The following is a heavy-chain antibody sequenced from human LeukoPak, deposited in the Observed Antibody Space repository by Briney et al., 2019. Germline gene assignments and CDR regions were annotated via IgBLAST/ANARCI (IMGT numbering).Heavy chain of an antibody. CDR3: ARTSGYTYFDY. CDR1: GGSISSNY. Sequence: SETLSLTCTVSGGSISSNYWSWIRQPPGKGLEWIRYIYNSGGINYNPSLKSRVAISVDTSKNQFSLKLNSVTAADTAVYYCARTSGYTYFDYWGQGTLVTVSS. V-gene: IGHV4-59*01. J-gene: IGHJ4*02. D-gene: IGHD5-12*01. CDR2: IYNSGGI.